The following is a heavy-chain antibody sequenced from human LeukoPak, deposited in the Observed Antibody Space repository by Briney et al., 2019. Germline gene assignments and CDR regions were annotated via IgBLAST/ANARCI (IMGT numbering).Heavy chain of an antibody. CDR2: IYYSGST. Sequence: SQTLSLTCTVSGGSISSGSYYWSWIRQPPGKGLEWIASIYYSGSTYYNPSLKSRVTISVATSKNQFSLRLTSVTAADTAVYYCAREDSGGYYYGPADYWGQGTLVTVSS. CDR3: AREDSGGYYYGPADY. J-gene: IGHJ4*02. V-gene: IGHV4-39*07. CDR1: GGSISSGSYY. D-gene: IGHD3-22*01.